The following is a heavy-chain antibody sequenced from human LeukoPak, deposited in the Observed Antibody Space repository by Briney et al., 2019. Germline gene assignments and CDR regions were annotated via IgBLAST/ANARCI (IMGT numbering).Heavy chain of an antibody. J-gene: IGHJ4*02. D-gene: IGHD6-19*01. Sequence: SETLSLTCTVSGGSISTGTYYWGWIRQPPGRGLEWIGSIYYSGSTYYNPSLKSRVTISVDTSKNRFSLKVSSVTAADTAVYYCARSLEVAGPLDYWGQGTLVTVSS. CDR1: GGSISTGTYY. CDR3: ARSLEVAGPLDY. V-gene: IGHV4-39*01. CDR2: IYYSGST.